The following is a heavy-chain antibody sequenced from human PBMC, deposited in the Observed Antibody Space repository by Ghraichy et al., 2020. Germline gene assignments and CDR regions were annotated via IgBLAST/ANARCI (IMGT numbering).Heavy chain of an antibody. CDR2: IWSTDGST. CDR1: GFTFSSYG. V-gene: IGHV3-23*01. D-gene: IGHD2-2*01. CDR3: AKGICSSTSCSFCFGS. Sequence: GSLRLSCAASGFTFSSYGMNWVRQAPGKGLEWVSGIWSTDGSTYYTDSVKGRFTISRDSSKNTVYLQMNSLRAEDTAIYYCAKGICSSTSCSFCFGSWGQGTLVTISS. J-gene: IGHJ4*02.